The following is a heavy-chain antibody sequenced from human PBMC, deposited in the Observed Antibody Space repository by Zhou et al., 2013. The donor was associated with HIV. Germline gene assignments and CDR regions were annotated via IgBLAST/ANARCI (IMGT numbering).Heavy chain of an antibody. J-gene: IGHJ4*02. D-gene: IGHD3-3*01. V-gene: IGHV1-69*04. CDR2: IIPILGIA. CDR3: AREGGYDFWSGYYDY. Sequence: QVQLVQSGAEVKKPGSSVKVSCKASGGTFSSYAISWVRQAPGQGLEWMGRIIPILGIANYAQKFQGRVTITADKSTSTAYMELSSLRSEDTAVYYCAREGGYDFWSGYYDYWGQGTLVTVSS. CDR1: GGTFSSYA.